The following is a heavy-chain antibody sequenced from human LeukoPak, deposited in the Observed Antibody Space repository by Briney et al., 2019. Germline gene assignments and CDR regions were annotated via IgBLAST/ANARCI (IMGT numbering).Heavy chain of an antibody. V-gene: IGHV3-23*01. CDR1: GFTFSSYA. J-gene: IGHJ5*02. CDR2: ISGSGGST. CDR3: AKDRYSSGWKNWFDP. Sequence: GGSLRLSCAASGFTFSSYAMSWVRQAPGKGLEWVSAISGSGGSTYYADSVKGRFTISRDNSKNTLYLQMNSLRAEDTAVYYCAKDRYSSGWKNWFDPWGQGTLVTVSS. D-gene: IGHD6-19*01.